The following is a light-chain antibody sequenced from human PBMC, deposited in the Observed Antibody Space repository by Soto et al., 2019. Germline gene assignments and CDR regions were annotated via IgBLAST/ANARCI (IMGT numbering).Light chain of an antibody. Sequence: EIVLTQNTGTLCWRPVERVTLSCRARQGVTTRLAWYQHKPGKAPTLLMSGASNRASGVPVRFSGSGSGTDFTLTISRLEPEDFALYYCQQSGGSPITFGLGTRLEIK. J-gene: IGKJ5*01. V-gene: IGKV3-20*01. CDR1: QGVTTR. CDR2: GAS. CDR3: QQSGGSPIT.